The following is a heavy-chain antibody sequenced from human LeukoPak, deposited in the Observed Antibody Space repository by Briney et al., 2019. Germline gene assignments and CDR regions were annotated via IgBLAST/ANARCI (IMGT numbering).Heavy chain of an antibody. D-gene: IGHD6-19*01. J-gene: IGHJ3*02. CDR3: ARGRIAVAGTSDAFDI. CDR1: GGSFSGYH. Sequence: PSETLSLTCAVYGGSFSGYHWSWIRQPPGKGLEWIGEINHSGSTNYNPSLKSRVTISVDTSKNQFSLKLSSVTAADTAVYYCARGRIAVAGTSDAFDIWGQGTMVTVSS. CDR2: INHSGST. V-gene: IGHV4-34*01.